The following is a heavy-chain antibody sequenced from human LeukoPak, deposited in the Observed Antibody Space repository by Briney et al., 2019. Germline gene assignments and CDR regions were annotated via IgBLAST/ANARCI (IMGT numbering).Heavy chain of an antibody. CDR1: GFTFSSYE. V-gene: IGHV3-48*03. CDR2: ISSSGGTI. D-gene: IGHD3-10*01. Sequence: QPGGSLRLSCAASGFTFSSYEMNWVRQAPGKGLEWVSDISSSGGTIDYADSVKGRCSISRDNAKNSLYLHMNSLRAEDTAVYYCAKAGPGFGFDYWGQGTLATVSS. J-gene: IGHJ4*02. CDR3: AKAGPGFGFDY.